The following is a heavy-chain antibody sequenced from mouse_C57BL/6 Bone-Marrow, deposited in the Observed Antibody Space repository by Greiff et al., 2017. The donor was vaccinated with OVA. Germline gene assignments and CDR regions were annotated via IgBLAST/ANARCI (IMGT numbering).Heavy chain of an antibody. CDR1: GYTFTDYY. CDR2: INPNNGGT. Sequence: VQLQQSGPGLVQPGTSVKLSCKASGYTFTDYYMTWVKQSHGKSLEWIGDINPNNGGTSYNHNFKGQSTLTVDKSSSTAYMQIRSLKSEDSAGYFRARGGGLYYDYDGGAMDYWGQGNAATVSA. CDR3: ARGGGLYYDYDGGAMDY. D-gene: IGHD2-4*01. V-gene: IGHV1-26*01. J-gene: IGHJ4*01.